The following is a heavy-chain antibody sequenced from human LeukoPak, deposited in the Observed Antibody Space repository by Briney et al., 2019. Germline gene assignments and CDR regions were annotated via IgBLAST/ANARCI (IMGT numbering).Heavy chain of an antibody. Sequence: PGGSLRLSCAASGLTISNNFMGWVRQTPGKGLEWVSLIYSGGSTYSADSVKGRFIISRDNSKNTLHLQMNSLRAEDTAVYYCARDTDYYGSGRPGYFDHWGQGTLVTVSS. J-gene: IGHJ1*01. CDR2: IYSGGST. D-gene: IGHD3-10*01. V-gene: IGHV3-66*01. CDR1: GLTISNNF. CDR3: ARDTDYYGSGRPGYFDH.